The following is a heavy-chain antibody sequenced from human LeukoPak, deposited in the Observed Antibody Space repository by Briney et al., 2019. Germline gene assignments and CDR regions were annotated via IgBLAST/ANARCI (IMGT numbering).Heavy chain of an antibody. J-gene: IGHJ4*02. Sequence: PGGSLRLSCAASGFTFSGSAMHWVRQASGKGLEWVGRIRSKANSYATAYAASVKGRFTISRDDSKNTAYLQMNSLKTEDTAVYYCTRLTPDRGYCSSTSCYVDNYWGQGTLVTVSS. V-gene: IGHV3-73*01. CDR2: IRSKANSYAT. CDR3: TRLTPDRGYCSSTSCYVDNY. D-gene: IGHD2-2*01. CDR1: GFTFSGSA.